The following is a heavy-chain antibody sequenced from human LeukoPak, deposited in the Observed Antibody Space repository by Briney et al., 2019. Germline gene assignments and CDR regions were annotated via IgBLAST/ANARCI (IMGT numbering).Heavy chain of an antibody. Sequence: ASVNVSCKASGYTFTSYYMHWVRQAPGQGLEWMGIINPSGGSTSYAQKFQGRVTMTRDTSTSTVYMELSSLRSEDTAVYYCARDKDSSGWYTSLYFDYWGQGTLVTVSS. D-gene: IGHD6-19*01. CDR2: INPSGGST. V-gene: IGHV1-46*01. CDR1: GYTFTSYY. CDR3: ARDKDSSGWYTSLYFDY. J-gene: IGHJ4*02.